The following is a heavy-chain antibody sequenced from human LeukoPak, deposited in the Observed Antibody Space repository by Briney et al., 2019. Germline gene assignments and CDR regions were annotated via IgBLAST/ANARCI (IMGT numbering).Heavy chain of an antibody. CDR3: ARDTTVVGVKGNWFDP. CDR1: GASISSYY. CDR2: IYYSGST. J-gene: IGHJ5*02. Sequence: SETLSLTCTVSGASISSYYWSWIRQHPGKGLEWIGYIYYSGSTYYNPSLKSRVIISVDMSKNQLSLKVSSVTAADTAVYYCARDTTVVGVKGNWFDPWGQGTLVTVSS. D-gene: IGHD3-10*01. V-gene: IGHV4-59*06.